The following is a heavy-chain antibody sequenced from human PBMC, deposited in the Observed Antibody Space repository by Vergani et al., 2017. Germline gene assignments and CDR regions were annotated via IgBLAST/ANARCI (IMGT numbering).Heavy chain of an antibody. J-gene: IGHJ6*02. CDR2: IWYDGSNK. CDR3: ARGGSITIFGVVISDYYGMDV. D-gene: IGHD3-3*01. CDR1: GFTLSSYG. V-gene: IGHV3-33*01. Sequence: QVQLVESGGGVVQPGRSLRLSCAASGFTLSSYGMHWVRQAPGKGLEWVAVIWYDGSNKYYADSVKGRFTISRDNSKNTLYLQMNSLRAEDTAVYYCARGGSITIFGVVISDYYGMDVWGQGTTVTVSS.